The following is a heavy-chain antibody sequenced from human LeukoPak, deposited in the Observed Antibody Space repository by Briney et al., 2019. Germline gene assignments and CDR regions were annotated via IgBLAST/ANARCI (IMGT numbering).Heavy chain of an antibody. J-gene: IGHJ3*02. CDR1: GFTFSGYG. CDR2: ISSDGSGK. CDR3: GKEVADFDGFDI. Sequence: GGSLRLSCAASGFTFSGYGMHWFRQAPGEGLEWVAVISSDGSGKNHADSVKGRFTISRDNSKNTLYLQMNSLRADDTAVYYCGKEVADFDGFDIWGQGTMVTVSS. V-gene: IGHV3-30*18. D-gene: IGHD6-19*01.